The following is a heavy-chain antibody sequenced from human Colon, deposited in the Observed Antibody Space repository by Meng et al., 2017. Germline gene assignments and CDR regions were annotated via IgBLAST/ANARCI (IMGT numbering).Heavy chain of an antibody. V-gene: IGHV4-4*02. CDR3: ARHISILGQRGFDY. D-gene: IGHD3/OR15-3a*01. CDR2: FFHTGRT. CDR1: GGSISSNW. Sequence: VELQGSGPGLVKPSGTLSLTCAVSGGSISSNWWSWVRQSPGKGLEWIGEFFHTGRTNYDPSLKSRVTISVDKSNNQFSLKLTSVTAADTAVYYCARHISILGQRGFDYWGQGTLVTVSS. J-gene: IGHJ4*02.